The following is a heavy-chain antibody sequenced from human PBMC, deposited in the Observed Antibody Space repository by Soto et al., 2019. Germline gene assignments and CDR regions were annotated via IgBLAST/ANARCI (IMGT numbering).Heavy chain of an antibody. Sequence: GGSLRLSCAASGFTFSSYALHWVRQAPGKGLEWVAVISYDGSNKYYADSVKGRFTISRDNSKNTLYLQMNSLRAEDTAVYYCAKTASFLWFGLDYWGQGTLVTVSS. V-gene: IGHV3-30-3*02. D-gene: IGHD3-10*01. CDR2: ISYDGSNK. J-gene: IGHJ4*02. CDR3: AKTASFLWFGLDY. CDR1: GFTFSSYA.